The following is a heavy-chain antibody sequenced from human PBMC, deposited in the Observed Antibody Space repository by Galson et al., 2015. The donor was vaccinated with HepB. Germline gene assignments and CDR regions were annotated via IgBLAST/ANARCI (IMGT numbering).Heavy chain of an antibody. V-gene: IGHV3-23*01. CDR2: ISESGDTT. Sequence: SLRLSCAASGFTFSSSAMNWVRQAPGEGPEWVSGISESGDTTYYADSVKGRFAISRDNSKNTLYLHMNTLRAEDTAVYYCANSSGHWGQGTLVTVSS. D-gene: IGHD3-10*01. CDR3: ANSSGH. CDR1: GFTFSSSA. J-gene: IGHJ4*02.